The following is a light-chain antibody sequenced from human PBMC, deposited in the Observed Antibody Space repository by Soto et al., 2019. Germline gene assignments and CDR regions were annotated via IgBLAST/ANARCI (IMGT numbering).Light chain of an antibody. CDR1: QRVSSIY. CDR3: QQFGSSPT. Sequence: EIVLTQSPGSLSLSPGERATLSCRASQRVSSIYLAWYQQKPGQAPRLLIYGASSRATGIPDRFSGRGSGTDFTLTISSLEPEDFAVYYCQQFGSSPTFGQGTKVEIK. J-gene: IGKJ1*01. CDR2: GAS. V-gene: IGKV3-20*01.